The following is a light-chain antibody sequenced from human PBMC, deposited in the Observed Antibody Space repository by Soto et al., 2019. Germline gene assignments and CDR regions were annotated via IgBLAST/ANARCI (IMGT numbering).Light chain of an antibody. CDR2: EVS. CDR3: MQSTQLPPT. V-gene: IGKV2D-29*02. CDR1: QSLLHITGETF. J-gene: IGKJ5*01. Sequence: EIVMTQYPLSLPVTPVEPASISCRSSQSLLHITGETFLFWYLQKPGQSPQLLIYEVSTRVSGVPDRFSGSGSGTDFTLEISRVETDDVGIYYCMQSTQLPPTFGQGTRLEIK.